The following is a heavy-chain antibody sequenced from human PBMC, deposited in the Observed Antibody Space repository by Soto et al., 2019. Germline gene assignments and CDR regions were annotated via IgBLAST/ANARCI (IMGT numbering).Heavy chain of an antibody. Sequence: EVHLVESGGGLVKPWGSLTLSCATSGLTFINAWMNWVRQTPGRGLEWVGRIKSKANGGTTDYAAPVKGRFTISRDDSKDTLYLQMDSLKIEDTGVYYCTDSVQASGWFDPWGQGTLVTVSS. D-gene: IGHD1-1*01. CDR3: TDSVQASGWFDP. V-gene: IGHV3-15*07. CDR2: IKSKANGGTT. J-gene: IGHJ5*02. CDR1: GLTFINAW.